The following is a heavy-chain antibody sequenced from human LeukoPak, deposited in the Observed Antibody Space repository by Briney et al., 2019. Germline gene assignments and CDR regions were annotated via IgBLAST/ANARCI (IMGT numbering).Heavy chain of an antibody. J-gene: IGHJ4*02. CDR3: AKLGTDDSRGYYFLFDS. D-gene: IGHD3-22*01. CDR2: ISGGEIST. Sequence: GGSLRLSCAASGFTFSDYAMGWVRQAPGEGLEWVSDISGGEISTYYADSVRGRFTISRDNSRNTLSLQMNSLGAQDTAVYYCAKLGTDDSRGYYFLFDSWGRGTRVTVSS. V-gene: IGHV3-23*01. CDR1: GFTFSDYA.